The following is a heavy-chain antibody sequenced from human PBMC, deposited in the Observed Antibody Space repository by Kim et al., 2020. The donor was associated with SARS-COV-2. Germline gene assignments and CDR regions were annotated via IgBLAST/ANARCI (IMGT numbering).Heavy chain of an antibody. V-gene: IGHV4-34*01. CDR3: ARGAGTYYSYGVGV. Sequence: YNQSPKSRVPLSVDTSKNQFSLKMSSMTAADTAVYYCARGAGTYYSYGVGVWGQGTTVTVSS. J-gene: IGHJ6*02. D-gene: IGHD6-19*01.